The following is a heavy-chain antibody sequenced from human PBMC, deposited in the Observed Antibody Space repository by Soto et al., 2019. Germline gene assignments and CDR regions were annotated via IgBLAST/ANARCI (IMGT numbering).Heavy chain of an antibody. CDR1: GYTITSCY. CDR2: INPSGGST. J-gene: IGHJ4*02. Sequence: APVKVGSKASGYTITSCYMPGLRHTPGQGLEWMGIINPSGGSTSYAQKFQGRVTMTRDTSTSTVYMELSSLRSEDTAVYYCARSTSVWFGEFPFDYWGQGTLVTVSS. CDR3: ARSTSVWFGEFPFDY. V-gene: IGHV1-46*03. D-gene: IGHD3-10*01.